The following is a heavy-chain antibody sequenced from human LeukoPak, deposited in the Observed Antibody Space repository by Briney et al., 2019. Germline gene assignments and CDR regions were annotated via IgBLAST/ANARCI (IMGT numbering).Heavy chain of an antibody. V-gene: IGHV3-11*05. CDR3: ARGSYYYFDY. Sequence: GESLRLSCVDSGFSFSDYHMSWIRQAPGKVLEWLSYITSSSDYTNYADSVKGRFTISRDNAKKSLYSQMNSLRGEDTAVYYCARGSYYYFDYWGQGTLVTVSS. J-gene: IGHJ4*02. CDR1: GFSFSDYH. CDR2: ITSSSDYT. D-gene: IGHD1-26*01.